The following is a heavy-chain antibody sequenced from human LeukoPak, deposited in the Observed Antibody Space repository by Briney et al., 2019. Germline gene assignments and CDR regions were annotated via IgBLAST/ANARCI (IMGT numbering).Heavy chain of an antibody. CDR3: ATGPLNDYGMGD. V-gene: IGHV3-33*03. J-gene: IGHJ6*02. Sequence: GGSLRLSCAASGFTFSGPDMHWVRQAPGKGLKWVAVIWHDGSIESYADSVKGRFTVSRDNSKTTLYLQMNSLRAEDTAVYYCATGPLNDYGMGDWGQGTTVTVSS. CDR2: IWHDGSIE. CDR1: GFTFSGPD.